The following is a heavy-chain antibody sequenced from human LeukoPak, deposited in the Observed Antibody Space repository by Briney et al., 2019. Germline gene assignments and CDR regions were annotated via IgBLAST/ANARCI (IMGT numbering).Heavy chain of an antibody. D-gene: IGHD6-25*01. CDR1: GGSISSYY. V-gene: IGHV4-59*08. CDR3: GRHGGRGYGLDY. J-gene: IGHJ4*02. CDR2: IYYSGST. Sequence: SETLSLTCTVSGGSISSYYWSWIRQPPGKGLEWIGYIYYSGSTNYNPSLKSRVTISVDTSKSQFFLILSSVTAADTAVYYCGRHGGRGYGLDYWGQGTLVNVSS.